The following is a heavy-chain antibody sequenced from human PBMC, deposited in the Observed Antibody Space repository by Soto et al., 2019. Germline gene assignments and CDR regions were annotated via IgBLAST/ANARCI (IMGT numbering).Heavy chain of an antibody. Sequence: VQLVESGGGVVQPGRSLRLSCAASGFTFSSYAMHWVRQAPGKGLEWVSFIYSGGTTYYADSVKGRFTISRDNSKNTLYLQMNSLRGEDTAVYYCAREWELHYWGQGTLVTVSS. CDR2: IYSGGTT. D-gene: IGHD1-26*01. J-gene: IGHJ4*02. CDR1: GFTFSSYA. CDR3: AREWELHY. V-gene: IGHV3-66*01.